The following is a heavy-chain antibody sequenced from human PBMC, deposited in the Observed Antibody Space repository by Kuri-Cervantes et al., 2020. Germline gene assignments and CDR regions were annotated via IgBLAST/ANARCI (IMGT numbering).Heavy chain of an antibody. CDR1: GFTFSSYS. V-gene: IGHV3-21*01. D-gene: IGHD2-2*02. J-gene: IGHJ6*02. CDR3: AKDRAWGAHRDDIVVVPAAIRSYDYYYYGMDV. Sequence: GGSLRLSCAASGFTFSSYSMNWVRQAPGKGLEWVSSISSSSSYIYYADSVKGRFTISRDNAKNSLYLQMNSLRAEDTAVYYCAKDRAWGAHRDDIVVVPAAIRSYDYYYYGMDVWGQGTTVTVSS. CDR2: ISSSSSYI.